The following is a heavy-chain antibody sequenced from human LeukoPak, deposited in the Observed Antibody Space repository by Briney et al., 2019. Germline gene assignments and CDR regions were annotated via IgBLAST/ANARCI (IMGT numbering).Heavy chain of an antibody. Sequence: SETLSLTCTGSGGSISSYYWSWIRQPAGKGLEWIGRIYTSGSTNYNPSLKSRVTISVDKSKNQFSLKLSSVTAADTAVYYCARGYSSSWYSDYWGQGTLVTVSS. V-gene: IGHV4-4*07. CDR1: GGSISSYY. CDR2: IYTSGST. CDR3: ARGYSSSWYSDY. J-gene: IGHJ4*02. D-gene: IGHD6-13*01.